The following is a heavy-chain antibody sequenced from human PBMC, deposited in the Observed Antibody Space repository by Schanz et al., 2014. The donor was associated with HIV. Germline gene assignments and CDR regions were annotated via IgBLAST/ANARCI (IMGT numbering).Heavy chain of an antibody. CDR1: GFSFDTFG. V-gene: IGHV3-30*18. CDR2: TSYDGTKK. J-gene: IGHJ4*02. CDR3: AKFGRLLGNFDD. D-gene: IGHD2-15*01. Sequence: QVQLVESGGGVVQPGRSLRLSCAGSGFSFDTFGIHWVRQAPGKGLEWVAVTSYDGTKKHYADSVKGRFTISRDKSKNTLYLQMNSLRAEDTAVYYCAKFGRLLGNFDDWGQGTLVTVSS.